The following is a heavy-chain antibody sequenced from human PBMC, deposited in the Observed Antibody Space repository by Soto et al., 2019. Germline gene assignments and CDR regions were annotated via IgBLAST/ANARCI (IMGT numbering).Heavy chain of an antibody. CDR3: ARDGGYCSSTSCYELDY. V-gene: IGHV3-48*01. CDR1: GFTFSSYS. Sequence: EVQLVESGGGLVQPGGSLRLSCAASGFTFSSYSMNWVRQAPGKGLEWVSYISSSSSTIYYADSVKGRFTISRDNAKNSLYLQMNSLRAEDTAVYYCARDGGYCSSTSCYELDYWGQGTLVTVSS. CDR2: ISSSSSTI. D-gene: IGHD2-2*01. J-gene: IGHJ4*02.